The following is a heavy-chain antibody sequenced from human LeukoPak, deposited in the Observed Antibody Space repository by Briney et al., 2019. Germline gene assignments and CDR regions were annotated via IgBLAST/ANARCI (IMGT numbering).Heavy chain of an antibody. J-gene: IGHJ4*02. D-gene: IGHD6-6*01. CDR2: IYYSGST. CDR1: GGSISSYY. CDR3: ARSSSLEYSSPNFDY. Sequence: SETLSLTCTVSGGSISSYYWSWIRQPPGKGLEWIGYIYYSGSTNYNPSLKSRVTISVDTSKNQFSLKLSSVTAADTAVYYCARSSSLEYSSPNFDYWGQGTLVTVSS. V-gene: IGHV4-59*01.